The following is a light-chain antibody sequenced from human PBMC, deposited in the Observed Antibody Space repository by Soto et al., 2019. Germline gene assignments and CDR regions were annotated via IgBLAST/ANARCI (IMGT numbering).Light chain of an antibody. CDR3: QQYSNYSPWT. CDR1: QTISGW. CDR2: DAS. Sequence: IQMTQSPSTLSASVGDRVTITCRASQTISGWLAWYQQKPGKAPNLLIYDASSLGSGVPSRFSGSGSGTEFTLTISSLQPDDFATYYCQQYSNYSPWTFGQGTKVEIK. V-gene: IGKV1-5*01. J-gene: IGKJ1*01.